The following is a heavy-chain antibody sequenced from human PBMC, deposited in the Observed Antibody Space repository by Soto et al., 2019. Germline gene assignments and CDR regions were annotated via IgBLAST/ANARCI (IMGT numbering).Heavy chain of an antibody. CDR2: ISYGGST. CDR1: GGSINSGGYC. CDR3: SRGILV. Sequence: QVQLQESGPGLVKPSQTLSLTCTVSGGSINSGGYCWSWIRQHPGKGLDWIGCISYGGSTSYNPSLKSRVTISVDTSKNEFSLKLTSVTAADTAVYYCSRGILVWGQGALITVSS. D-gene: IGHD5-18*01. V-gene: IGHV4-31*03. J-gene: IGHJ4*02.